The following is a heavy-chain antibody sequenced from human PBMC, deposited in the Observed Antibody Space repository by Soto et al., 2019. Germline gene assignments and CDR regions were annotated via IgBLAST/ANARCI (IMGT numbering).Heavy chain of an antibody. V-gene: IGHV3-48*02. CDR2: ISSSSSTI. Sequence: GGSLRLSCAASGFTFSSYSMNWVRQAPGKGLEWVSYISSSSSTIYYADSVKGRFTISRDNAKNSLYLQMNSLRDEDTAVYYCARDFSSLGLVNPLSYYYGMDVWGQGTTVTVSS. J-gene: IGHJ6*02. CDR3: ARDFSSLGLVNPLSYYYGMDV. D-gene: IGHD2-21*01. CDR1: GFTFSSYS.